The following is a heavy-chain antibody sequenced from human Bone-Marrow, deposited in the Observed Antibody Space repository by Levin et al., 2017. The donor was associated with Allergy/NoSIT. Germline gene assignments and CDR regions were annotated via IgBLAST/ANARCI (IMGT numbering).Heavy chain of an antibody. V-gene: IGHV2-70*04. D-gene: IGHD6-6*01. CDR2: IDWDDDK. CDR1: GFSLSTSGMR. J-gene: IGHJ6*03. Sequence: SGPTLVKPTQTLTLTCTFSGFSLSTSGMRVSWIRQPPGKALEWLARIDWDDDKFYSTSLKTRLTISKDTSKNQVVLTMTNMDPVDTATYYCARTVKVYSSSSRAPRALYYYYYMDVWGKGTTVTVSS. CDR3: ARTVKVYSSSSRAPRALYYYYYMDV.